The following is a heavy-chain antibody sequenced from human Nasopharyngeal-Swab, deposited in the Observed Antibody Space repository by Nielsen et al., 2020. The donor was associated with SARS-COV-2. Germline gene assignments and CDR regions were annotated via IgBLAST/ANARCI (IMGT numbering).Heavy chain of an antibody. Sequence: GGSLRLSGAASGFTFRSYSMNWVSQAPGKGLEWVSSISSSSSYIYYADSVKGRFTISRDNAKNSLYLQMNSLRAEDRAVYYCARDPGRWVRGVYYWGQGTLVTVSS. J-gene: IGHJ4*02. V-gene: IGHV3-21*01. CDR1: GFTFRSYS. CDR3: ARDPGRWVRGVYY. CDR2: ISSSSSYI. D-gene: IGHD3-10*01.